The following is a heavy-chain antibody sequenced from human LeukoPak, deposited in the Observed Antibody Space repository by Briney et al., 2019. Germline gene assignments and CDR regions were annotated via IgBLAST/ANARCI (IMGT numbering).Heavy chain of an antibody. CDR3: VRIAVGYDYVWGSYRSLYFDY. J-gene: IGHJ4*02. CDR2: IKQDGSEK. V-gene: IGHV3-7*01. D-gene: IGHD3-16*02. CDR1: GLTFSSYW. Sequence: GGSLRLSCAASGLTFSSYWMSWVRQAPGKGLEWVANIKQDGSEKYYVDSVKGRFTISRDNAKNSLYLQMNSLRAEDTAVYYCVRIAVGYDYVWGSYRSLYFDYWGQGTLVTVSS.